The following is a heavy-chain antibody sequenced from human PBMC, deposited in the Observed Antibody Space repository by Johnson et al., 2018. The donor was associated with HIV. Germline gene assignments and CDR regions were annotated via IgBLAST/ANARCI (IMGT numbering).Heavy chain of an antibody. CDR2: ISYDGSNK. CDR1: GFTFSSYA. Sequence: QVQLVESGGGVVQPGRSLRLSCAASGFTFSSYAMHWVRQAPGKGLEWVAVISYDGSNKYYADSVKGRFTVSRTNAKNSFHLQMNSLRAGDTAVYYCARAGDYDILTGSLLRGAFDIWGQGTTVTVSS. CDR3: ARAGDYDILTGSLLRGAFDI. V-gene: IGHV3-30*14. J-gene: IGHJ3*02. D-gene: IGHD3-9*01.